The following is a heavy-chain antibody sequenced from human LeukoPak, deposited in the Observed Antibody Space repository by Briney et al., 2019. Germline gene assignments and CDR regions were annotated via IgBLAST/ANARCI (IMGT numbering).Heavy chain of an antibody. CDR3: ARHCSSITCYYHGMDV. CDR1: GGSISSSDYH. V-gene: IGHV4-39*01. J-gene: IGHJ6*02. D-gene: IGHD2-2*01. CDR2: IYYSGGA. Sequence: SETLSLTCTVSGGSISSSDYHWAWIRQSPGKGLEWIGNIYYSGGAYYNPSLKSRLIISVDTSKNQFSLRLSSVTAADTAAYYCARHCSSITCYYHGMDVWGQGTTVAVS.